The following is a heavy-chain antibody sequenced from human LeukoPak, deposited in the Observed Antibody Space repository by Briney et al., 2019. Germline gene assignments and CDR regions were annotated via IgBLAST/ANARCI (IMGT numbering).Heavy chain of an antibody. CDR2: IYHSGST. J-gene: IGHJ5*02. V-gene: IGHV4-4*02. Sequence: PSGTLSLTCAVSGGSISSSNWWSWVRQPPGKGLEWIGEIYHSGSTNYNPSLTSRLTTSVNKSKNQFYLKLSSVTAADTAVYYCARARGGIGWIPRWFDPWGQGTLVTVSS. CDR3: ARARGGIGWIPRWFDP. D-gene: IGHD3-10*01. CDR1: GGSISSSNW.